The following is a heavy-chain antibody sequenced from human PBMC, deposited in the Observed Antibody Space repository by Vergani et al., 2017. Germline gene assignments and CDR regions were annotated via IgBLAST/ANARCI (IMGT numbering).Heavy chain of an antibody. Sequence: QLQLQESGPGLVKPSETLSLTCTVSGGSISSSSYYWGWIRQPPGKGLEWIGSIYYSGSTYYNPSLKSRVTISVDTSKNQFSLKLSSVTAADTAVYYCARGNSYCSSTSCYRGGSFGYWGQGTLVTVSS. CDR1: GGSISSSSYY. V-gene: IGHV4-39*01. CDR2: IYYSGST. J-gene: IGHJ4*02. D-gene: IGHD2-2*01. CDR3: ARGNSYCSSTSCYRGGSFGY.